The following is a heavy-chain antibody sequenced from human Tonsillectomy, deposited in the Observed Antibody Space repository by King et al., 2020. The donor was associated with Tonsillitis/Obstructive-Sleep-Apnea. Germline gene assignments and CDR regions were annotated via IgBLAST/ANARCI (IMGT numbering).Heavy chain of an antibody. CDR2: IWYNGSNK. D-gene: IGHD2-8*02. J-gene: IGHJ6*02. CDR1: GFTFSSYG. V-gene: IGHV3-33*01. Sequence: VQLVESGGGVVQPGRSLRLSCAASGFTFSSYGMHWVRQAPGKGLEWVAVIWYNGSNKYYADSVKGRFTISRENSKNTLYQQMNSLRAEDTAVYYCARKTIRQTGGVAMDVWGQGTTVTVSS. CDR3: ARKTIRQTGGVAMDV.